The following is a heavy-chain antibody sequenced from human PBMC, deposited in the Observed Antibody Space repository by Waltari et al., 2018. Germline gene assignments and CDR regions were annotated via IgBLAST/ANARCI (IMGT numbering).Heavy chain of an antibody. J-gene: IGHJ5*02. CDR1: GGSISSHY. Sequence: QVQLQESGPGLVKPSETLSLTCTISGGSISSHYWSWIRQPPGKGLEWIGYIYYSGSNNYNPSLKSRVAISMDTSKKQFSLKVNSVTAADTAVYYCARLCSGGACRNWFDPWGPGTLVTVSS. V-gene: IGHV4-59*11. D-gene: IGHD2-15*01. CDR3: ARLCSGGACRNWFDP. CDR2: IYYSGSN.